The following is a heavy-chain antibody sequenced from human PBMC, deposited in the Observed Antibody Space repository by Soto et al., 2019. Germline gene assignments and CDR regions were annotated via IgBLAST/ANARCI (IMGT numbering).Heavy chain of an antibody. J-gene: IGHJ3*02. Sequence: SETLSLTCAVSGGSISSSNWWSWVRQPPGKGLEWIGEIYHSGSTNYNPSLKSRVTISVDKSKNQFSLKLSSVTAADTAVYYCAREPGDIVVVVAAYRDAFDIWGQGTMVTVSS. CDR1: GGSISSSNW. D-gene: IGHD2-15*01. CDR2: IYHSGST. CDR3: AREPGDIVVVVAAYRDAFDI. V-gene: IGHV4-4*02.